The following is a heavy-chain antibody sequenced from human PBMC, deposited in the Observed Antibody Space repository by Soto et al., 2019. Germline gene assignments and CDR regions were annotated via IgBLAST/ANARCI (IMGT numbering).Heavy chain of an antibody. J-gene: IGHJ4*02. CDR1: GGSISSSSYY. V-gene: IGHV4-39*01. Sequence: PSETLSLTCTVSGGSISSSSYYWGWIRQPPGKGLEWIGSIYYSGSTYYNPSLKSRVTISVDTSKNQFSLKLSSVTAADTAVYYCARPGFVMTTVTTVDYWGQGTLVTVSS. D-gene: IGHD4-17*01. CDR2: IYYSGST. CDR3: ARPGFVMTTVTTVDY.